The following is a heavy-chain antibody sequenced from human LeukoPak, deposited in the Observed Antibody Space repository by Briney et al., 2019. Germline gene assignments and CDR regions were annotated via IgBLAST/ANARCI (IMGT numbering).Heavy chain of an antibody. Sequence: ASVKVSCKASVYTFTSYAMHWVRQAPGQRLEWMGWINAVNGNTKYSQKFQGRVTITSDTSASTAYMELSGRRSEDTAVYYCARDNGPFDYWGQGTLVTVSS. CDR2: INAVNGNT. V-gene: IGHV1-3*01. CDR1: VYTFTSYA. D-gene: IGHD4-17*01. CDR3: ARDNGPFDY. J-gene: IGHJ4*02.